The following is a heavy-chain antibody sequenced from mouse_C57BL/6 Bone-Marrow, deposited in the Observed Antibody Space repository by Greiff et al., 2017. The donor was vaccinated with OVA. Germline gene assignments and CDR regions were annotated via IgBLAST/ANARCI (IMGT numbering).Heavy chain of an antibody. Sequence: QVHVKQPGAELVKPGASVKMSCKASGYTFTSYWITWVKQRPGQGLEWIGDIYPGSGSTNYNEKFKSKATLTVDTSSSTAYMQLSSLTSEDSAVYYCAKRGYGYWGQGTTLTVSS. CDR2: IYPGSGST. CDR1: GYTFTSYW. CDR3: AKRGYGY. J-gene: IGHJ2*01. V-gene: IGHV1-55*01. D-gene: IGHD3-1*01.